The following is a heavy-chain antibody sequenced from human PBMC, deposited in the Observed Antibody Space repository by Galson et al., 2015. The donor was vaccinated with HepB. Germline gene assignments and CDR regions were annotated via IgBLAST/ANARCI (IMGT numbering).Heavy chain of an antibody. CDR1: GYTFTSYG. Sequence: QSGAEVKKPGASVKVSCKASGYTFTSYGISWVRRAPGQGLEWMGWISAYNGNTNYAQRLQGRVTMTTDTSTSTAYMELRSLRSDDTAVYYCARANYDSSGYYWGSGAFDIWGQGTMVTVSS. V-gene: IGHV1-18*01. CDR2: ISAYNGNT. CDR3: ARANYDSSGYYWGSGAFDI. D-gene: IGHD3-22*01. J-gene: IGHJ3*02.